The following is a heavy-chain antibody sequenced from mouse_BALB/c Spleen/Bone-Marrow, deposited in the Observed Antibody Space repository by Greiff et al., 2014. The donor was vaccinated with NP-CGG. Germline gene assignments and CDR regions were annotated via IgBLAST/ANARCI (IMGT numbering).Heavy chain of an antibody. CDR3: ARGTGWYFDV. V-gene: IGHV1-69*01. CDR2: IDTSDSYT. Sequence: VQLQQSGAELVMPGASVKMSCKASGYTFTDYWMHWVKQRPGQGLEWIGAIDTSDSYTSYNQKFKGKATLTVDESSSTPYMQLSSLTSEDSAVYYCARGTGWYFDVWGAGTTVTVSS. CDR1: GYTFTDYW. J-gene: IGHJ1*01. D-gene: IGHD4-1*01.